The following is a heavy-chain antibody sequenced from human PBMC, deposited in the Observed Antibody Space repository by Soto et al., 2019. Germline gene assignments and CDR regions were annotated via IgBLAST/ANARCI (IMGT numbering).Heavy chain of an antibody. Sequence: SVKVFCKASGANFSSSAISWVRQAPGQWLELMGWIIPIFGRANYAEKLQGRVTITADESTSTAYMELSSLRSDDTAVYYCSRAESGLELLGWFDPVGQGTLVDVSS. V-gene: IGHV1-69*13. J-gene: IGHJ5*02. CDR2: IIPIFGRA. CDR3: SRAESGLELLGWFDP. CDR1: GANFSSSA. D-gene: IGHD1-7*01.